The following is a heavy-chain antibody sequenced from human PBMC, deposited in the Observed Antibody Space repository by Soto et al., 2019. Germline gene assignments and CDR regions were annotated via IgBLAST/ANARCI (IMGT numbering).Heavy chain of an antibody. CDR2: MNPDSGNT. CDR1: GYTFTNYD. CDR3: ARGRFRRTWFDT. J-gene: IGHJ5*02. Sequence: QVQLVQSGAEVKKPGASVKVSCKASGYTFTNYDIHWVRQATGQGLEWMGWMNPDSGNTGQAKQFQGRVTMTRGTSRSTASMEMSSLRSEDTAVYYCARGRFRRTWFDTWGQGTLVTVSS. D-gene: IGHD3-16*01. V-gene: IGHV1-8*01.